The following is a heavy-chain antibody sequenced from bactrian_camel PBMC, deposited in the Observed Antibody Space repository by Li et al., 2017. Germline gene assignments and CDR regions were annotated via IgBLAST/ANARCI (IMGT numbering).Heavy chain of an antibody. CDR2: ISPGGAT. CDR1: WHTGTGYC. Sequence: HVQLVESGGGSVQAGGSLKLSCAASWHTGTGYCMGWFRQASGKGREVVAISPGGATYYADSVKGRFTISRDNAKNTLYLQLNNAKSEDTAVYYCRRGMSVPYSGWTPAGQGTQVTVS. V-gene: IGHV3S55*01. J-gene: IGHJ4*01. D-gene: IGHD2*01.